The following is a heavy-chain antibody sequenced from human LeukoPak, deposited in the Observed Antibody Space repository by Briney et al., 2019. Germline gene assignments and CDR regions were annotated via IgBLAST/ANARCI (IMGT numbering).Heavy chain of an antibody. V-gene: IGHV4-34*01. J-gene: IGHJ4*02. D-gene: IGHD2-15*01. CDR2: INHRGST. Sequence: PSETLSLTCAVYGGSFSGYYWSWIRQPPGKGLEWIGEINHRGSTNYNPSLKSRVTISVDTSQNKFSLKLTSVTAADTAVYYCARVVVAATLYFDYWGQGTLVTVSS. CDR3: ARVVVAATLYFDY. CDR1: GGSFSGYY.